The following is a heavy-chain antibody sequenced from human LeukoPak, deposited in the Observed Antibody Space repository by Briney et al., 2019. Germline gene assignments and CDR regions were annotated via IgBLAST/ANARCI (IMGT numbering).Heavy chain of an antibody. CDR2: IRGSGVTT. CDR1: RFTFGHYP. Sequence: GWSLRVSCTASRFTFGHYPMSWLRQAPAKGLEWVSGIRGSGVTTDYPDSLQGRFTKSRDNSKNTVYLQMNGLRDEDTAVYYCANGHGEGGQPGDYWGQGTLDPVSS. V-gene: IGHV3-23*01. J-gene: IGHJ4*02. D-gene: IGHD3-10*01. CDR3: ANGHGEGGQPGDY.